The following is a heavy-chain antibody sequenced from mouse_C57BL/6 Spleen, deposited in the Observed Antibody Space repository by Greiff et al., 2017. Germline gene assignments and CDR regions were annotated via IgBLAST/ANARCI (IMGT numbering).Heavy chain of an antibody. Sequence: QVQLQQSGPGLVQPSQSLSITCTVSGFSLTSYGVHWVRQSPGKGLEWLGVIWSGGSTDYNAAFISRLSISKDNSKSQVFFKMNSLQADDTAIYYCARKGDSHYYGNAMDYWGQGTSVTVSS. CDR3: ARKGDSHYYGNAMDY. D-gene: IGHD1-1*01. J-gene: IGHJ4*01. CDR1: GFSLTSYG. V-gene: IGHV2-2*01. CDR2: IWSGGST.